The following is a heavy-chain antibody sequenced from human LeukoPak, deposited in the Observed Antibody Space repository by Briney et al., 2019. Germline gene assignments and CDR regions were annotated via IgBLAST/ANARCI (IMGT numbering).Heavy chain of an antibody. J-gene: IGHJ4*02. V-gene: IGHV4-4*07. D-gene: IGHD3-22*01. CDR1: GGSISTYY. CDR2: IYPSGST. Sequence: SETLSLTCTVSGGSISTYYWNWIRQPAGKGLEWIGRIYPSGSTNYNPSLRSRVTVSVDTSKNQFSLKLRTVTAADTAVYYCARDPFYSSCYSSLDYWGQGTLVTVSS. CDR3: ARDPFYSSCYSSLDY.